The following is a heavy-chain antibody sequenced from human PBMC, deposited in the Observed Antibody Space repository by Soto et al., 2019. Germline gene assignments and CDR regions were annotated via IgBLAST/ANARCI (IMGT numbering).Heavy chain of an antibody. V-gene: IGHV2-5*01. CDR2: IFWNDEK. Sequence: TLSLTCTVSGDSISSGDYYWSWIRQYSGKGLEWLAFIFWNDEKHYRPSLKSRVTIIKDTSKNQVVLTMTNVDPMDTGTYYCARRDGYNSYHFEDWGQGALVTVSS. CDR1: GDSISSGDYY. CDR3: ARRDGYNSYHFED. D-gene: IGHD1-1*01. J-gene: IGHJ4*02.